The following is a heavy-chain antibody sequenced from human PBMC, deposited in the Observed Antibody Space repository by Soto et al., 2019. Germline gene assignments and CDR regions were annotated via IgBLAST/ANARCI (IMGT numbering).Heavy chain of an antibody. J-gene: IGHJ5*02. CDR1: GGSISSYY. CDR3: ARDLIAAAGRSWFDP. CDR2: IYTSGST. Sequence: SETLSLTCTVSGGSISSYYWSWIRQPAGKGLEWIGRIYTSGSTNYNPSLKSRVTMSVDTSKNQFSLKLSSVTAADTAVYYCARDLIAAAGRSWFDPWGQGTLVTVSS. D-gene: IGHD6-13*01. V-gene: IGHV4-4*07.